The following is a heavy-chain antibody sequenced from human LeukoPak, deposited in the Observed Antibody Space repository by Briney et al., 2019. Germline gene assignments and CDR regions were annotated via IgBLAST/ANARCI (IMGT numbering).Heavy chain of an antibody. CDR1: GFTLSSYA. D-gene: IGHD3-10*01. Sequence: GGSLRLSCEASGFTLSSYAMSWVRQAPGKGLEWVSAISGSGGTTYYADSVKGRFTISRDNSKNTLYLQMSSLRAEDTAVYFCAKQAGGSGNYYYYWGQGTLVTVSS. J-gene: IGHJ4*02. CDR3: AKQAGGSGNYYYY. CDR2: ISGSGGTT. V-gene: IGHV3-23*01.